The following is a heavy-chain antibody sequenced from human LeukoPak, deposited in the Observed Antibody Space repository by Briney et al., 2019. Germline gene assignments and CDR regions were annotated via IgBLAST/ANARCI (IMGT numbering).Heavy chain of an antibody. D-gene: IGHD6-19*01. J-gene: IGHJ4*02. CDR2: ISYDGSNK. CDR1: GFTFSSYG. Sequence: GGSLRLSCAASGFTFSSYGMHWVRQVPGKGLEWVAVISYDGSNKYYADSVKGRFTISRDNSKNTLYLQMNSLRAEDTAVYYCAKDGGGWTGFDYWGQGTLVTVSS. V-gene: IGHV3-30*18. CDR3: AKDGGGWTGFDY.